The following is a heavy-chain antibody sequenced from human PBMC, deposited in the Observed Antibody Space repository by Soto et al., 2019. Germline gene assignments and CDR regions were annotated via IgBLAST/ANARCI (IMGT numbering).Heavy chain of an antibody. CDR3: AREPSKQSGGDYFDY. CDR1: GYTFTSYG. D-gene: IGHD1-26*01. V-gene: IGHV1-18*01. J-gene: IGHJ4*02. CDR2: ISAYNGNT. Sequence: ASVKVSCKASGYTFTSYGISWVRQAPGQGLEWMGWISAYNGNTNYAQKLQGRVTMTTDTSTSTAYMELRSLRSDDTAVYYCAREPSKQSGGDYFDYWGQGTLVTVSS.